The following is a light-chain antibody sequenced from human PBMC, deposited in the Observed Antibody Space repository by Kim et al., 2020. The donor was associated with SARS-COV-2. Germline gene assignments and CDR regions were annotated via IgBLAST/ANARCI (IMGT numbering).Light chain of an antibody. V-gene: IGLV3-21*04. CDR3: QVWDSSSDHRV. J-gene: IGLJ3*02. CDR2: YDS. Sequence: AAGKTAGMTCGGKNIGSNSVHWYQQKPGEAPVLVIYYDSDRPSGIPERFSGSNSGNTATLTISRVEAGDEADYYCQVWDSSSDHRVFGGGTQLTVL. CDR1: NIGSNS.